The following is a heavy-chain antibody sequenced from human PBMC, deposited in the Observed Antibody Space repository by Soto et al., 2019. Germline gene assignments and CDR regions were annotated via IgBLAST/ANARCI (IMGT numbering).Heavy chain of an antibody. CDR1: GYTLTELS. J-gene: IGHJ5*02. CDR3: ARDDYGQGYNWFDP. D-gene: IGHD4-17*01. V-gene: IGHV1-24*01. Sequence: ASVKVSCKVSGYTLTELSMHWVRQAPGKGLEWMGGFDPEDGETIYAQKFQGRVTMTEDTSTDTAYMELSSLRSEDTAVYYCARDDYGQGYNWFDPWGQGTLVTVSS. CDR2: FDPEDGET.